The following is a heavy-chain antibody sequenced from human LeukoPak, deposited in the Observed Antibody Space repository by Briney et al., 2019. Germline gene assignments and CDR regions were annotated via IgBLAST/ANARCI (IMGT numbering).Heavy chain of an antibody. J-gene: IGHJ4*02. D-gene: IGHD2-21*01. CDR3: ARAGRQYVVVPPDY. Sequence: ASVTVSCKASGYTFTDYYMHWVRQAPGQGLEWMGWISPNSGATNYPQKFQGRVTMTRDTSISTAYMELSRLRSDDTAVYYCARAGRQYVVVPPDYWGQGSLVTVSS. CDR1: GYTFTDYY. V-gene: IGHV1-2*02. CDR2: ISPNSGAT.